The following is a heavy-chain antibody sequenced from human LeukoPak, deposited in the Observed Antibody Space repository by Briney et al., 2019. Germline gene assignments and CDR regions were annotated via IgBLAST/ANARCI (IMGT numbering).Heavy chain of an antibody. J-gene: IGHJ1*01. CDR3: ARDQEVRGVIGYFQH. Sequence: PGGSLRLSCAASGFTFSSYAMSWVRQAPGKGLEWVSAISGRGGSTYYADSVKGRFTISRDNSKNTLYLQMNSLRAEDTAVYYCARDQEVRGVIGYFQHWGQGTLVTVSS. V-gene: IGHV3-23*01. D-gene: IGHD3-10*01. CDR1: GFTFSSYA. CDR2: ISGRGGST.